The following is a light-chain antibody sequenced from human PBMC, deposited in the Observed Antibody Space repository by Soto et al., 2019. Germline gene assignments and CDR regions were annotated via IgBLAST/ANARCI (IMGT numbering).Light chain of an antibody. CDR3: QQYDNLPFT. V-gene: IGKV1-33*01. CDR1: QDISNY. CDR2: DAS. J-gene: IGKJ4*01. Sequence: DIQMTQSPSSLSASVGDRVTITCQASQDISNYLNWYQQKPGKAPKLLIYDASNLETGVPSRFSGSGSGTGFTFTISSLRPADIATYYYQQYDNLPFTFGGGTKVEIK.